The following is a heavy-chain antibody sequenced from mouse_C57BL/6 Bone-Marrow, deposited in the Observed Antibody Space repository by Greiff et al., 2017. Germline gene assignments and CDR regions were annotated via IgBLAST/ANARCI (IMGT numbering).Heavy chain of an antibody. CDR1: GFTFSDYY. CDR3: ARENYGSSYYFDY. Sequence: EVQLVESGGGLVQPGGSLKLSCAASGFTFSDYYMYWVRQTPEKRLEWVAYISNGGGSTYYPDTVKGRFTISRDNAKNTLYLQMSRLKSEDTAMYYCARENYGSSYYFDYWGQGTTLTVSS. D-gene: IGHD1-1*01. V-gene: IGHV5-12*01. CDR2: ISNGGGST. J-gene: IGHJ2*01.